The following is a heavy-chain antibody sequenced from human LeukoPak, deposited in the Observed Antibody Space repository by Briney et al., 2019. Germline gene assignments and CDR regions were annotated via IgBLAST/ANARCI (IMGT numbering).Heavy chain of an antibody. Sequence: SETLSLTCTVSGGSISSSSYYWGWIRQPPGKGLEWIGSIYYSGSTYYNPSLKSRVTISVDTSKNQFSLKLSSVTAADTAVYYCAREVHYYDSSGYPFDAFDIWGQGTMVTVSS. CDR1: GGSISSSSYY. J-gene: IGHJ3*02. CDR3: AREVHYYDSSGYPFDAFDI. V-gene: IGHV4-39*07. CDR2: IYYSGST. D-gene: IGHD3-22*01.